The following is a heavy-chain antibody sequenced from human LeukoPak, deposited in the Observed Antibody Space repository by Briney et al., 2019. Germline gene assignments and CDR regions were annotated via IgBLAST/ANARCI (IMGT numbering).Heavy chain of an antibody. Sequence: GGSLRLSCAASGFTFSSYAMSWVRQAPGKGLEWVSAISGSGGSTYYADSVKGRFTISRDNSKNTLYLQMKSLRAEDTAVYYCAGNYDFWSGYVKGPDYWGQGTLVTVSS. CDR2: ISGSGGST. J-gene: IGHJ4*02. D-gene: IGHD3-3*01. CDR3: AGNYDFWSGYVKGPDY. V-gene: IGHV3-23*01. CDR1: GFTFSSYA.